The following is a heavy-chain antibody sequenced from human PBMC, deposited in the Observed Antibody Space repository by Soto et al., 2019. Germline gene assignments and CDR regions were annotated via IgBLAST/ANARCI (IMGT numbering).Heavy chain of an antibody. CDR3: AHPFSGNFYYFDY. CDR1: GFSLSTSGVG. CDR2: IYWYDDK. J-gene: IGHJ4*02. D-gene: IGHD1-26*01. V-gene: IGHV2-5*01. Sequence: QITLKESGPTLMKPTQTLTLTCTFSGFSLSTSGVGVRWIRQPPGKALEWLALIYWYDDKRYSPSLMSRLTITKDTSKTRVVLTLTSVAPVDTATYYCAHPFSGNFYYFDYWSQGTLVTVSS.